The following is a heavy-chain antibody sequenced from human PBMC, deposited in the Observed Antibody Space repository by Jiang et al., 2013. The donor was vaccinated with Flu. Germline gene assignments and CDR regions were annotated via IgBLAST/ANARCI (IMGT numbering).Heavy chain of an antibody. D-gene: IGHD6-6*01. CDR1: GYTFSSYA. CDR3: AREGTKYGSSYFDY. V-gene: IGHV7-4-1*02. Sequence: QSGSELKKPGASVKVSCKTSGYTFSSYALEWVRQAPGQGLEWIGWINPATGNPTYAQGFRERFVFSLDTSVTTAYLQVSSPRAEDTALYYCAREGTKYGSSYFDYWGQGTLVTVSS. CDR2: INPATGNP. J-gene: IGHJ4*02.